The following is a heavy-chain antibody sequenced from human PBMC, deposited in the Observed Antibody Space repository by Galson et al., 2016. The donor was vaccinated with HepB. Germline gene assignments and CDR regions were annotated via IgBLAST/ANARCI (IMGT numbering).Heavy chain of an antibody. CDR3: ARGATVFGVVNLPDI. CDR1: GGSISSSSYY. J-gene: IGHJ3*02. CDR2: IYYSGST. D-gene: IGHD3-3*01. V-gene: IGHV4-39*07. Sequence: ETLSLTCTVSGGSISSSSYYWGWIRQPPGKGLEWIGTIYYSGSTNYNPSLKSRVTISMDTSKRQFSLNLTSAAAADTAVYYCARGATVFGVVNLPDIWGQGTMVTVSS.